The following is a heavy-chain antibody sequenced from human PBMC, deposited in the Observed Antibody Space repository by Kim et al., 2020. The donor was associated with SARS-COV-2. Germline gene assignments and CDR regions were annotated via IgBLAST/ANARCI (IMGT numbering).Heavy chain of an antibody. V-gene: IGHV3-23*01. CDR1: GFTFIGHA. CDR3: RKGGWGWIRDH. J-gene: IGHJ4*02. Sequence: GGSLRLSCTTSGFTFIGHAMSWVRQAPGQGLEWVSSIDGSDGTTYYVDSVKGRFTISRDDAKNTLYLQMRALRADDTATYYCRKGGWGWIRDHGGQGTLVTV. D-gene: IGHD2-21*01. CDR2: IDGSDGTT.